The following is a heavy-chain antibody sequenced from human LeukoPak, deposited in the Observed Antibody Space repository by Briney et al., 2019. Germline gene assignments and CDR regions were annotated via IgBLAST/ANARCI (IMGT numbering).Heavy chain of an antibody. CDR2: ISAYNGNT. Sequence: GASVKVSCKASGYTFTSYGISWVRQAPGQGLVWMGWISAYNGNTNYAQKLQGRVTMTTDTSTSTAYMELRSLRSDDTAVYYCARGLGYCSSTSCYTTGSFEFDYWGQGTLVTVSS. V-gene: IGHV1-18*01. D-gene: IGHD2-2*02. CDR3: ARGLGYCSSTSCYTTGSFEFDY. CDR1: GYTFTSYG. J-gene: IGHJ4*02.